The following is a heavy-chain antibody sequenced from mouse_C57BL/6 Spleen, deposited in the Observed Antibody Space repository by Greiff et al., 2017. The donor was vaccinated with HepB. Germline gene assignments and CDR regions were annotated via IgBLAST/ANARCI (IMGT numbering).Heavy chain of an antibody. D-gene: IGHD4-1*01. J-gene: IGHJ2*01. V-gene: IGHV5-4*03. CDR2: ISDGGSYT. Sequence: EVKLMESGGGLVKPGGSLKLSCAASGFTFSSYAMSWVRQTPEKRLEWVATISDGGSYTYYPDNVKGRFTISRDNAKNNLYLQMSHLKSEDTAMYDCARANWDRKNYFDYWGQGTTLTVSS. CDR1: GFTFSSYA. CDR3: ARANWDRKNYFDY.